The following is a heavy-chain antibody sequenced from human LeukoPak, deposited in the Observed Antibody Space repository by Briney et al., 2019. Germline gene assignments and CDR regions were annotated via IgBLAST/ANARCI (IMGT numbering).Heavy chain of an antibody. V-gene: IGHV3-7*01. CDR1: GFMFRHYW. D-gene: IGHD6-19*01. J-gene: IGHJ4*02. Sequence: GGSLRLSCAASGFMFRHYWMSWVRQAPGKGLEWVANIKPEGSEKYYVDSVEGRFTVSRDNAENSLYLQMNSLRAEDTAVYYCAKDRRSQWLVQDYWGQGTLVTVSS. CDR3: AKDRRSQWLVQDY. CDR2: IKPEGSEK.